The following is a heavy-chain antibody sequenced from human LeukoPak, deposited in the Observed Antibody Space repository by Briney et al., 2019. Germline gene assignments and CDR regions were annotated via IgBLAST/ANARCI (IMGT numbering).Heavy chain of an antibody. V-gene: IGHV1-24*01. Sequence: ASVKVSCKVSGYTLTELSMHWVRQAPGKGLEWMGGFDPEDGETIYAQKFQGRVTMTEDTSTDTAYMELSSLRSEDTAVYYCATGQYSGSYLRGNYFDYWGQGTLVTVSS. CDR1: GYTLTELS. CDR2: FDPEDGET. J-gene: IGHJ4*02. D-gene: IGHD1-26*01. CDR3: ATGQYSGSYLRGNYFDY.